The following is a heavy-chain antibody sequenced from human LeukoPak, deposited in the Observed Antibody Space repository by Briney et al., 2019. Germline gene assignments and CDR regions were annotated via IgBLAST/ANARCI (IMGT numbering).Heavy chain of an antibody. CDR2: NNWNGGST. D-gene: IGHD3-22*01. CDR3: ARGGMYYYDSSGYYGVDY. V-gene: IGHV3-20*04. Sequence: PGGSLRLFCAASGVTFDDYGMSWVRQAPGTGLEWVSGNNWNGGSTGYADSVKGRFTIPRDNAKNSLYLQMNSLRAEDTALYYCARGGMYYYDSSGYYGVDYWGQGTLVTVSS. CDR1: GVTFDDYG. J-gene: IGHJ4*02.